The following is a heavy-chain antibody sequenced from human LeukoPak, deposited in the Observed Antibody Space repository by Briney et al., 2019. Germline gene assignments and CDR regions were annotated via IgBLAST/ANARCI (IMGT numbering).Heavy chain of an antibody. CDR3: ARRAVTTRAVDY. J-gene: IGHJ4*02. Sequence: GRSLRLSCAASGFTFSSYAMHWVRQAPGKGLEWVAVISYDGSNKYYADSVKGRSTISRDNSKNTLYLQMNSLGAEDTAVYYCARRAVTTRAVDYWGQGTLVTVSS. CDR2: ISYDGSNK. D-gene: IGHD4-17*01. CDR1: GFTFSSYA. V-gene: IGHV3-30-3*01.